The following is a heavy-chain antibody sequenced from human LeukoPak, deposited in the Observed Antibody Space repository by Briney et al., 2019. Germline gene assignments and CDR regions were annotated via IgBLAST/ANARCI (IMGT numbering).Heavy chain of an antibody. CDR1: GFTFSNGW. CDR2: IKSKSERGTT. J-gene: IGHJ4*02. CDR3: TSNLYCSTSSCYTLDN. Sequence: GGSLRLSCAASGFTFSNGWMIWVRQAPGKELEWVGRIKSKSERGTTDYAAPVKGRFTISRDGSTNTVYLHINSLKTEDTAVYFCTSNLYCSTSSCYTLDNWGQGTLVAVSP. V-gene: IGHV3-15*01. D-gene: IGHD2-2*02.